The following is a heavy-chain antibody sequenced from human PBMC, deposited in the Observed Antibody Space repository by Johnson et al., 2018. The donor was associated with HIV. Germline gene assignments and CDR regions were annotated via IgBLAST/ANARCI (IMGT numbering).Heavy chain of an antibody. D-gene: IGHD3-10*01. CDR3: ARETYYSSIDAFDI. CDR2: IRYDGSNK. CDR1: GFTFSSYG. V-gene: IGHV3-30*02. Sequence: VQLVESGGGVVQPGGSLRLSCAASGFTFSSYGMHWVRQAPGKGLEWVAFIRYDGSNKYYADSVKGRFTISRDNSKNTLYLQMNSLRTEDTAVYYCARETYYSSIDAFDIWGQGTMVTVSS. J-gene: IGHJ3*02.